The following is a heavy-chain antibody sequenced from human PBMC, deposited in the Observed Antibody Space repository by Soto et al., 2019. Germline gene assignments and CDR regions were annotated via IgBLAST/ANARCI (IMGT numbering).Heavy chain of an antibody. CDR1: GFTFDDYT. J-gene: IGHJ2*01. V-gene: IGHV3-43*01. Sequence: DVQLVESGGVVVQPGGSLRLSCAASGFTFDDYTMHWVRQAPGKGLEWVSLISWDGGSTYYADSVKGRFTISRDNSKNSLYLQMNSLRTEDTALYYCAKVSLESYWYFDLWGRGTLVTVSS. CDR3: AKVSLESYWYFDL. CDR2: ISWDGGST.